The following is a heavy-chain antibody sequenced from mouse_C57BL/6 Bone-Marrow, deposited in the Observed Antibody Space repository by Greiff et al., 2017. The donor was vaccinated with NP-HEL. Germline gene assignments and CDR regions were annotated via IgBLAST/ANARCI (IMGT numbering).Heavy chain of an antibody. CDR1: GFTFSDYY. V-gene: IGHV5-12*01. CDR2: ISNGGGST. D-gene: IGHD1-1*01. CDR3: ARHGAVVATDWYFDV. Sequence: EVQLVESGGGLVQPGGSLKLSCAASGFTFSDYYMYWVRQTPEKRLEWVAYISNGGGSTYYPDTVKGRFTISRDNAKNTLYLQMSRLKSEDTAMYYCARHGAVVATDWYFDVWGTGATVTVSS. J-gene: IGHJ1*03.